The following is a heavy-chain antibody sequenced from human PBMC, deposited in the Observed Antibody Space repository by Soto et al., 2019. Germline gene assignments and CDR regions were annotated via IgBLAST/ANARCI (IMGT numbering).Heavy chain of an antibody. Sequence: QVQLQESGPGLVKPSETLSLTCTVSGGSISSYYWSWIRQPPGKGLEWIGYIYYSESTNYNPSLKSRVTLSVDTSKKQFSLKLSSVTAADTAVYYCARVWGGAFDIWGQGTMVTVSS. CDR3: ARVWGGAFDI. J-gene: IGHJ3*02. D-gene: IGHD3-10*01. CDR2: IYYSEST. CDR1: GGSISSYY. V-gene: IGHV4-59*01.